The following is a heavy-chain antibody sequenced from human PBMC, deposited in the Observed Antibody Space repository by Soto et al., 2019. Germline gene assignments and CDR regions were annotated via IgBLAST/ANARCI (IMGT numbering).Heavy chain of an antibody. CDR1: GGTFTSEP. CDR2: IIPILGTG. D-gene: IGHD3-10*01. J-gene: IGHJ6*03. CDR3: AREAGSYNMGTFPFYYMDV. V-gene: IGHV1-69*08. Sequence: QVQLVQSGPEVKKSGSSVKVSCKLSGGTFTSEPISWVRQAPGQGLEWMGRIIPILGTGNYAQKFQGRITITEDKSTNTGYMELSSLTSEDTAVYFCAREAGSYNMGTFPFYYMDVWGNGTTVTVSS.